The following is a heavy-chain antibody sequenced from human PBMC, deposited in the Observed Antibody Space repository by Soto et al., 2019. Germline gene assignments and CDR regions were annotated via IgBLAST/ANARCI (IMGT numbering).Heavy chain of an antibody. V-gene: IGHV4-59*01. CDR2: IYYSGST. D-gene: IGHD3-3*02. CDR3: ARTYRHIWYADY. Sequence: QVQLQESGPGLVKPSETLSLTCTVSGGSISSYYWSWIRQPPGKGLEWIGYIYYSGSTNYNPSLKSRVTISVDTSKNQFSLKLSSVTAADTAVYYCARTYRHIWYADYWGQGTLVTVSS. J-gene: IGHJ4*02. CDR1: GGSISSYY.